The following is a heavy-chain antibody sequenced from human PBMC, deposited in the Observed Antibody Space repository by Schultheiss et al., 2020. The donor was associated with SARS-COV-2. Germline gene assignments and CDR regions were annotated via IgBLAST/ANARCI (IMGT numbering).Heavy chain of an antibody. D-gene: IGHD4-11*01. CDR3: ARVALDYTGFDP. CDR2: IYYSGST. V-gene: IGHV4-61*01. CDR1: GGSVSSGSYY. J-gene: IGHJ5*02. Sequence: SQTLSLTCTVSGGSVSSGSYYWSWIRQPPGKGLEWIGYIYYSGSTNYNPSLKSRVTISVDTSKNQFSLKLSSVTAADTAVYYCARVALDYTGFDPWGQGTLVTVSS.